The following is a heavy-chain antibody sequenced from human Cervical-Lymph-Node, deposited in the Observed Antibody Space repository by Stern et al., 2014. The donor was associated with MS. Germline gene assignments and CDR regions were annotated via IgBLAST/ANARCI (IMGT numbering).Heavy chain of an antibody. V-gene: IGHV5-51*01. Sequence: EVQLVESGAELIRPGESLKISCKGSGYKFSIYWIAWVRQMPGKGLEWMGIIYPGDSETRYNPSFQGQGTMSAEKATSTAYLQWSSLNASDTAMYFCARQTTAWASDVWGQGTLVTVSS. J-gene: IGHJ4*02. CDR3: ARQTTAWASDV. CDR2: IYPGDSET. D-gene: IGHD1-14*01. CDR1: GYKFSIYW.